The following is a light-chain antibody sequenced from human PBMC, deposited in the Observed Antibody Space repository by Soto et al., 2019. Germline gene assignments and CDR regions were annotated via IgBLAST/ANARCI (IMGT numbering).Light chain of an antibody. J-gene: IGKJ1*01. CDR2: GAS. CDR3: QQYNNSPET. V-gene: IGKV3-15*01. Sequence: DIVLTQSPGTLSLSPGDRATLSCGASQSISSHLAWYQQKPGQAPRLLIYGASTRPTDVPARFSGSGSGTEFTLTISSLQSEDFAVYYCQQYNNSPETFGQGTKVDIK. CDR1: QSISSH.